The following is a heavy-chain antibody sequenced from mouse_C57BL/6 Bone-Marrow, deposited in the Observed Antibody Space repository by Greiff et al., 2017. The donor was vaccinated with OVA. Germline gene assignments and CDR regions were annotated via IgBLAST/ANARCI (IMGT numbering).Heavy chain of an antibody. J-gene: IGHJ4*01. CDR1: GFSLTSYG. CDR2: IWGDGST. Sequence: VNVVESGPGLVAPSQRLSITCTVSGFSLTSYGVSWVRQPPGKGLEWLGVIWGDGSTNYHSALISRLSISKDNSKSQVFLKLNRLQTDDTATYYCAKPGYGSSNLRYAMDYWGQGTAVTVSS. D-gene: IGHD1-1*01. V-gene: IGHV2-3*01. CDR3: AKPGYGSSNLRYAMDY.